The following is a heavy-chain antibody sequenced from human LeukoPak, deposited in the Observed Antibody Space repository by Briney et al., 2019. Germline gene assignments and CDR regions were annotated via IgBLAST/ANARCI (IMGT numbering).Heavy chain of an antibody. CDR1: GFTLSGNS. D-gene: IGHD3-10*01. V-gene: IGHV3-66*01. J-gene: IGHJ4*02. CDR3: AREAVTYGSGADPLDY. Sequence: GGSLRLSRAPSGFTLSGNSMNWVRQAPGKGLEWVSLIYNGGSTYYADSVKGRFTISRDNSKNTLYLQMNSLRAEDTAVYYCAREAVTYGSGADPLDYWGQGTLVTVSS. CDR2: IYNGGST.